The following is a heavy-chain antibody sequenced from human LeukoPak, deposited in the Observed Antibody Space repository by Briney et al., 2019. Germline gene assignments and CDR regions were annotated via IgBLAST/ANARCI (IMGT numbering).Heavy chain of an antibody. CDR1: GFTFDDYA. Sequence: GRSLRLSCTASGFTFDDYAMHWVRQAPGKGLEWVSGISWNSGSIGYADSVKGRFTISRDNAKNSLYLQMNSLRAEDTALYYCAKDLGDRYSSSWYRLAYWGQGTLVTVSS. J-gene: IGHJ4*02. CDR2: ISWNSGSI. V-gene: IGHV3-9*01. CDR3: AKDLGDRYSSSWYRLAY. D-gene: IGHD6-13*01.